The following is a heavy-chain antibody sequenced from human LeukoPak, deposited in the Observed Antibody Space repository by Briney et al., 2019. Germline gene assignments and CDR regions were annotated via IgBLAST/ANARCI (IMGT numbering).Heavy chain of an antibody. D-gene: IGHD3-10*01. Sequence: ASVKVSCKASGFTFTGHYMHWVRQAPGQGLEWMGWINGNSGATNYARNFQDRITLTRDTSISTVHMELSRLRIDDTAVYYCARDFSWGVDYWGQGNLITVSS. J-gene: IGHJ4*02. CDR2: INGNSGAT. CDR3: ARDFSWGVDY. V-gene: IGHV1-2*02. CDR1: GFTFTGHY.